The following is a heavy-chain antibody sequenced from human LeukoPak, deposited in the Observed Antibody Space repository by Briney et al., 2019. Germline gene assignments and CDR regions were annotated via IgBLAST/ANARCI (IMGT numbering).Heavy chain of an antibody. J-gene: IGHJ3*02. V-gene: IGHV1-2*02. CDR2: INPNSGGT. D-gene: IGHD4-17*01. Sequence: GASVKVSCKASGYTFTGYYMHWVRQAPGQGLEWMGWINPNSGGTNYAQKFQGRVTITADKSTSTAYMELSSLRSEDTAVYYCAKGDTTVTTWDAFDIWGQGTMVTVSS. CDR1: GYTFTGYY. CDR3: AKGDTTVTTWDAFDI.